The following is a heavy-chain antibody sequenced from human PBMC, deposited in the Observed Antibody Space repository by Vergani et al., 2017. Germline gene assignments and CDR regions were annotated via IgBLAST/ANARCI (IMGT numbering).Heavy chain of an antibody. CDR1: GFTFSRHW. J-gene: IGHJ4*02. CDR3: AQDRADFYFDISTYYSN. V-gene: IGHV3-74*01. CDR2: VNPEGTNT. D-gene: IGHD3-3*02. Sequence: EVQLVESGGGLVQPGGSLRLSCAASGFTFSRHWMHWVRQAPGKGLVWVSRVNPEGTNTPYADSVKGRFTISRDNAKNMMYLQLNSLRDEDTAVYYCAQDRADFYFDISTYYSNWGRGSLVIVSS.